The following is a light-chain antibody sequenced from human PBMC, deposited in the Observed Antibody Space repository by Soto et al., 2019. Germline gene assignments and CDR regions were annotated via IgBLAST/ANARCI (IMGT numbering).Light chain of an antibody. CDR2: IAS. CDR1: QGIRNY. V-gene: IGKV1-9*01. J-gene: IGKJ5*01. Sequence: DIQLTQSPSFLSASVGDRVTITFLASQGIRNYLAWYQQKPGRAPKLLIYIASTLQSGVPSRFSGSYSGTEFTLTITSLQPEDFATYYCQQVNSYPITFGQGTRLEIK. CDR3: QQVNSYPIT.